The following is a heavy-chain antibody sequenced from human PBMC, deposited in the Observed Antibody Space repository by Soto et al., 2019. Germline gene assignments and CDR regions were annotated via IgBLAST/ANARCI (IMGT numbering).Heavy chain of an antibody. D-gene: IGHD6-25*01. CDR3: ARRKERSGPHYFDY. V-gene: IGHV1-8*01. J-gene: IGHJ4*02. CDR2: MNPYSGNT. Sequence: ASVKVSCKASGYTFTTYDISWVRQATGQGLEWMGWMNPYSGNTGYAQKFQGRVTVTRNTSISTVYMELSGLRPDDTAVYYCARRKERSGPHYFDYWGQGSQVTVSS. CDR1: GYTFTTYD.